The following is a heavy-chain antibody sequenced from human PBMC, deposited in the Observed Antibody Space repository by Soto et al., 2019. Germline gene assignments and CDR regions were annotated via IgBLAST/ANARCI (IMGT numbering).Heavy chain of an antibody. CDR1: GYTFTTYG. Sequence: ASVKVSCKASGYTFTTYGVTWVRQAPGQGLEWMGWISVYNGNTNYAQKFQGRVTMTTDTSTTTAYMEVRSLRFDDTAVYFCARDLNYDFWSGYYPRSGWFDTWGQGTLVTVSS. CDR2: ISVYNGNT. CDR3: ARDLNYDFWSGYYPRSGWFDT. V-gene: IGHV1-18*01. D-gene: IGHD3-3*01. J-gene: IGHJ5*02.